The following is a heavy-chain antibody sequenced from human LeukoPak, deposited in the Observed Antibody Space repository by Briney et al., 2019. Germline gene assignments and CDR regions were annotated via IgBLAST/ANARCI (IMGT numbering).Heavy chain of an antibody. D-gene: IGHD6-13*01. CDR1: GFTFSSYA. Sequence: PGGSLRLSCAASGFTFSSYAMSWVRQAPGKGLEWVSAISGSGGSTYYADSVKGRFTISRDNSKNTLYPQMNSLRAEDTAVYYCAKGYSSSWYLYFDYWGQGTLVTVSS. V-gene: IGHV3-23*01. CDR2: ISGSGGST. CDR3: AKGYSSSWYLYFDY. J-gene: IGHJ4*02.